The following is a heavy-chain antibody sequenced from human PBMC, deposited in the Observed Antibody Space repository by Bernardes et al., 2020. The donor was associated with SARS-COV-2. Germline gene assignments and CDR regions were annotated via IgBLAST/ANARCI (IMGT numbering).Heavy chain of an antibody. J-gene: IGHJ4*02. Sequence: GAYRKISCEITGDSFTSRWSAWVRQMHGNGPEWMGIIYRGDAETRYSPYFEGQVTIPADDSITTAYLQWSSLKASDTAMYYCAKTELYSGYENWGQGTLVTVSS. CDR3: AKTELYSGYEN. D-gene: IGHD5-12*01. CDR2: IYRGDAET. V-gene: IGHV5-51*01. CDR1: GDSFTSRW.